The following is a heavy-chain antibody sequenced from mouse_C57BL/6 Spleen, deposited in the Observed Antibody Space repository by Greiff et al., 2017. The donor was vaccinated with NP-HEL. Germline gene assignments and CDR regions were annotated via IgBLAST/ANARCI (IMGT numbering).Heavy chain of an antibody. V-gene: IGHV1-69*01. CDR3: ARERMGSNDFDY. Sequence: VKLQQPGAELVMPGASVKLSCKASGYTFTSYWMHWVKQRPGQGLEWIGEIDPSDSYTNYNQKFKGKSTLTVDKSSSTAYMQLSSLTSEDSAVYYCARERMGSNDFDYWGQGTTLTVSS. CDR2: IDPSDSYT. CDR1: GYTFTSYW. D-gene: IGHD2-5*01. J-gene: IGHJ2*01.